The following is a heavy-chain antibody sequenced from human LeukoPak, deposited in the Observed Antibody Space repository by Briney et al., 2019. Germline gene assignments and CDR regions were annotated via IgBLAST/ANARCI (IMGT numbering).Heavy chain of an antibody. CDR3: DYDILTGYFGYYYYMDV. J-gene: IGHJ6*03. D-gene: IGHD3-9*01. CDR2: ISGSGGST. V-gene: IGHV3-23*01. CDR1: RFTFSSYA. Sequence: GGSLRLSCAASRFTFSSYAMSWVRQAPGKGLEWVSAISGSGGSTYYADSVKGRFTISRDNSKNTLYLQMNSLRAEDTAVYYCDYDILTGYFGYYYYMDVWGKGTTVTVSS.